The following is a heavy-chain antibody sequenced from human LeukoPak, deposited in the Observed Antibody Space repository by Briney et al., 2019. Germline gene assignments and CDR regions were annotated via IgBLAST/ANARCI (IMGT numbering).Heavy chain of an antibody. CDR2: MNPNSGNT. V-gene: IGHV1-8*02. J-gene: IGHJ4*02. D-gene: IGHD4-11*01. CDR3: ARDDNYGIFVNVDY. CDR1: GYTFTSYD. Sequence: ASVKVSCKASGYTFTSYDINWVRQATGQGLEWMGWMNPNSGNTGYAQKFQGRVTLTTDTSTSTAYMEPSSLRSDDTAVYYCARDDNYGIFVNVDYWGQGTLVTVSS.